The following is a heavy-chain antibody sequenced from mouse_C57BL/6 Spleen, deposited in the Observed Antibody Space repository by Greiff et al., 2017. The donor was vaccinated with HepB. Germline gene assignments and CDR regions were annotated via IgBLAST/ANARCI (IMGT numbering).Heavy chain of an antibody. CDR3: ARHERNWNLFDY. J-gene: IGHJ2*01. CDR2: ISSGGSYT. CDR1: GFTFSSYG. D-gene: IGHD4-1*01. V-gene: IGHV5-6*01. Sequence: VQLKESGGDLVKPGGSLKLSCAASGFTFSSYGMSWVRQTPDKRLEWVATISSGGSYTYYPDSVKGRFTISRDNAKNTLYLQMSSLKSEDTAMYYCARHERNWNLFDYWGQGTTLTVSS.